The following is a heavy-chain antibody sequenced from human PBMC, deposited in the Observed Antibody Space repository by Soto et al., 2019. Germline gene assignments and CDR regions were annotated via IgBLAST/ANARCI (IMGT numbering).Heavy chain of an antibody. CDR2: IAYDGSNA. Sequence: QVQLVESGGGVVQPGGSLRLSCAASGFTFRNYAMHWVRQAPGKGLECLAVIAYDGSNAFYRDSVKGRFTISRDNSKNTLYLXXXXXXXXDXXXXXXXXXXXXXXLVVVGARPGEYGIDIWGQGTTVTVSS. V-gene: IGHV3-30-3*01. D-gene: IGHD2-15*01. CDR3: XXXXXXXXLVVVGARPGEYGIDI. CDR1: GFTFRNYA. J-gene: IGHJ6*02.